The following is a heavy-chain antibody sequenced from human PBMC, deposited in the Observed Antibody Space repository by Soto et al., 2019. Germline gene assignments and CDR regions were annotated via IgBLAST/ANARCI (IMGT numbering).Heavy chain of an antibody. D-gene: IGHD4-17*01. V-gene: IGHV3-48*04. Sequence: GGSLRLSCAASGFTFSSYSMNWVRQAPGKGLEWVSYISSSSTIYYADSVKGRFTISRDNAKNSLYLQMNSLRAEDTAVYYCARDRSFDLATTVAFDYWGQGTLVTVSS. CDR3: ARDRSFDLATTVAFDY. CDR1: GFTFSSYS. J-gene: IGHJ4*02. CDR2: ISSSSTI.